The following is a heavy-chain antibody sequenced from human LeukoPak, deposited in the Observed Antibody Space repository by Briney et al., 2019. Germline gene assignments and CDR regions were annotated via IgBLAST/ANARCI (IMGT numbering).Heavy chain of an antibody. CDR2: ISASGDNT. D-gene: IGHD2-2*01. J-gene: IGHJ4*02. Sequence: PGGSLRLSCAASGFTLSSYAMSWVRQAPGKGLEWVSTISASGDNTYYADSVKGRFTISRDNSKNTLYLQMNSLRAEDTAVYYCANHVVPAAMPGYYFDYWGQGTLVTVSS. CDR1: GFTLSSYA. CDR3: ANHVVPAAMPGYYFDY. V-gene: IGHV3-23*01.